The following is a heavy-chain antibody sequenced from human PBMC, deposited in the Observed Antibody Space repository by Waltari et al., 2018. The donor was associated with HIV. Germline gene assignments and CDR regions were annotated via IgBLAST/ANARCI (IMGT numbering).Heavy chain of an antibody. CDR3: ARMKRSYGSGQARYFYFGMDV. J-gene: IGHJ6*02. V-gene: IGHV3-53*01. D-gene: IGHD3-10*01. CDR2: LYNEGRT. Sequence: EVQLVESGGGLVQPGGSLRLSCAASGFSVSDNYMSRVRLAPGKGLQWVSVLYNEGRTQYIDSVKGRLTIFRDNSKNALYLQMNSLRVDDTAVYYCARMKRSYGSGQARYFYFGMDVWGQGTTVIVSS. CDR1: GFSVSDNY.